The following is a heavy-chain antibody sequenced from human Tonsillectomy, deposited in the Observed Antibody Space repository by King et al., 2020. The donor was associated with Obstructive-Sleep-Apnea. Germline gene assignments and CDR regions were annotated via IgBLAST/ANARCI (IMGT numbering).Heavy chain of an antibody. V-gene: IGHV3-66*01. Sequence: VQLVQSGGGLVQPGGSLRLSCAASGFTVSSNYMSWVRQAPGKGLEWVSVIYSGGSTYYADSVKGRFTISRDNSKNTLDRQMNSLRAEDTAVYYCAREPVLRYFDWLSDYYYGMDVWGQGTTVTVSS. D-gene: IGHD3-9*01. J-gene: IGHJ6*02. CDR1: GFTVSSNY. CDR2: IYSGGST. CDR3: AREPVLRYFDWLSDYYYGMDV.